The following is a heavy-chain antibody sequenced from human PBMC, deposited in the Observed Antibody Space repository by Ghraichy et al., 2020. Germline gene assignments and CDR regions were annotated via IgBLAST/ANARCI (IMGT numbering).Heavy chain of an antibody. J-gene: IGHJ6*02. V-gene: IGHV1-18*01. CDR3: ARAPGTSTWRDGMDV. D-gene: IGHD2-2*01. CDR1: GYTFTSYG. CDR2: ISAYNGNT. Sequence: SVKVSCKASGYTFTSYGISWVRQAPGQGLEWMGWISAYNGNTHYAQKLQGRVTMTTDTSTSTAYMELRSLRSDDTAVYYCARAPGTSTWRDGMDVWGQGTTVTVSS.